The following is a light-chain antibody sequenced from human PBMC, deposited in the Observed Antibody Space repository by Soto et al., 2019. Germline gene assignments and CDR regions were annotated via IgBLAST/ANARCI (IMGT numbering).Light chain of an antibody. J-gene: IGLJ2*01. CDR3: SSYTSSSTVV. V-gene: IGLV2-14*03. CDR2: DVS. Sequence: QSALTQPASVSGSLGQSITISCTGTSSDVGAYNYVSWYQHHPGKAPKLLIYDVSHRPSGVSNRFSGSKSGNTASLTISGLQAEDEADYYCSSYTSSSTVVFGGGTKLTVL. CDR1: SSDVGAYNY.